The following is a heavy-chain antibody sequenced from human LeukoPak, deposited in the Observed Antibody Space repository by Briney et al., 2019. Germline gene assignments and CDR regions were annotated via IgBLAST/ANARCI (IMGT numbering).Heavy chain of an antibody. CDR1: GFTFSSYA. CDR2: ISYDGTNK. V-gene: IGHV3-30-3*01. CDR3: ARDLGEGGLDC. J-gene: IGHJ4*02. D-gene: IGHD3-16*01. Sequence: GRSLRLSCAASGFTFSSYAMHWARQAPGKGLEWVTVISYDGTNKYYADSVKGRFTISRDNSKNTLYLQMNSLRIEDMAVYYCARDLGEGGLDCWGQGTLVTVSS.